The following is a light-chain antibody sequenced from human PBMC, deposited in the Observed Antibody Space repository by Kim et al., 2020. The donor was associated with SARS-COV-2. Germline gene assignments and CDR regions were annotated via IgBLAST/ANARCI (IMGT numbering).Light chain of an antibody. CDR3: QQYYSYPLT. CDR1: QGISSF. CDR2: AAS. Sequence: AIQMTQSPSSLSASTGDRVTITCRASQGISSFVAWYQQKPGKAPNLLIYAASTLQSGVPSRFSGSGSGTDFTLTISCLQSEDFATYFCQQYYSYPLTFGGGTKVEI. J-gene: IGKJ4*01. V-gene: IGKV1-8*01.